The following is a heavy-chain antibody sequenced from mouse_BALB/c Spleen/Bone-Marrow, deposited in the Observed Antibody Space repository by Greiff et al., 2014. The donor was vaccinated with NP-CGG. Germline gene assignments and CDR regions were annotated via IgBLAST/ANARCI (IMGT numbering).Heavy chain of an antibody. V-gene: IGHV5-17*02. CDR2: ISSGSSTI. D-gene: IGHD1-2*01. CDR1: GFTFSTFG. J-gene: IGHJ4*01. CDR3: ARKGSFHYYGYYDMDY. Sequence: EVMLVESGGGLVQPGGSRKLSCAASGFTFSTFGMHWVRQAPEKGLEWIAYISSGSSTIYYADTVKGRFTISRDNAKNTLFLQMTSLRSEDTAMYYCARKGSFHYYGYYDMDYWGQGTSVTVSS.